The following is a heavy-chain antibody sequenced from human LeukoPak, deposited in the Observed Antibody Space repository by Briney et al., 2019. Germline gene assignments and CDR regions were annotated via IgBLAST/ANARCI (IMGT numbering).Heavy chain of an antibody. Sequence: GGTLRLSCAASGFTFSSYAMSWVRQAPGKGLEWVSVIGTSVSITYYADSVKGRFTTSRDNSKNTLYLQMNSLRADDTAVYYCATPGYSSGWYGYWGQGTLVTVSS. CDR1: GFTFSSYA. CDR2: IGTSVSIT. D-gene: IGHD6-19*01. J-gene: IGHJ4*02. CDR3: ATPGYSSGWYGY. V-gene: IGHV3-23*01.